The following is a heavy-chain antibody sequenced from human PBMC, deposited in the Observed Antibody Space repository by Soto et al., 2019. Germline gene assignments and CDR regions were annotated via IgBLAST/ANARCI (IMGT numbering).Heavy chain of an antibody. CDR1: GYSFTSYW. Sequence: GESLTISCKGSGYSFTSYWIGWVRQMPGKGLEWMGIIYPGDSDTRYSPSFQGQVTISADKSNSTAYLQWSSLKASDTAMYYCASTAQYDDFLCGFSPDHHDGMDVSGQGTTVTVSS. J-gene: IGHJ6*02. D-gene: IGHD3-3*01. CDR2: IYPGDSDT. V-gene: IGHV5-51*01. CDR3: ASTAQYDDFLCGFSPDHHDGMDV.